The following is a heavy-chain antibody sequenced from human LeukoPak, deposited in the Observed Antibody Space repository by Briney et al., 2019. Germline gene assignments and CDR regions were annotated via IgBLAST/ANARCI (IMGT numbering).Heavy chain of an antibody. D-gene: IGHD1-26*01. CDR1: GFTFSTYG. Sequence: PGGSLRLSCEASGFTFSTYGINWVRQAPGKGLEWVSAISGSGGSTYYADSVKGRFTISRDNSKNTLYLQMNSLRAEDTAVYYCANHWRSVGADASWGQGTLVTVSS. V-gene: IGHV3-23*01. CDR3: ANHWRSVGADAS. CDR2: ISGSGGST. J-gene: IGHJ4*02.